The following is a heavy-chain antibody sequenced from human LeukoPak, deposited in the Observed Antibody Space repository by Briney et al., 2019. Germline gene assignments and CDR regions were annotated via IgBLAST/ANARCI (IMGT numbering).Heavy chain of an antibody. D-gene: IGHD1-7*01. V-gene: IGHV1-18*01. CDR3: ARDVPGTTPFDY. CDR1: GYIFSNYG. J-gene: IGHJ4*02. Sequence: ASVKVSCKASGYIFSNYGISWVRQAPGQGLEWMGWISAKNGDANYIQNFRGRVTMTTDTSTSTAYMELWSLRSDDTAVYYCARDVPGTTPFDYWGQGTLVTVSS. CDR2: ISAKNGDA.